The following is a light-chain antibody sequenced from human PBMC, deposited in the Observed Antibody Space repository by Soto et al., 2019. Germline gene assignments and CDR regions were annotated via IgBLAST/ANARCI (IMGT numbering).Light chain of an antibody. CDR2: GAS. Sequence: VLTQSPGTLSLSPGGRATLSCRASQSVGSSNLAWYQKKPGQAPRVLIYGASTRATGIPDRFSGSGSGTDFTLTISRLEPEDFAVYYCQQYDNSPYTFGQGTNLEIK. V-gene: IGKV3-20*01. CDR1: QSVGSSN. CDR3: QQYDNSPYT. J-gene: IGKJ2*01.